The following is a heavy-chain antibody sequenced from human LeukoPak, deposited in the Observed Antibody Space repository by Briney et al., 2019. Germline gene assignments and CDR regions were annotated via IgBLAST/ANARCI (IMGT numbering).Heavy chain of an antibody. V-gene: IGHV1-46*01. J-gene: IGHJ3*02. CDR3: ARVGGPTRRAFDI. Sequence: ASVKVSCKASGYTFTSHYMHWVRQAPGQGLEWMGIINPSGGSTSYAQKFQGRVTMTRDTSTSTVSMELSSLRSADTAVYYCARVGGPTRRAFDIWGQGTMVTVSS. CDR1: GYTFTSHY. D-gene: IGHD3-16*01. CDR2: INPSGGST.